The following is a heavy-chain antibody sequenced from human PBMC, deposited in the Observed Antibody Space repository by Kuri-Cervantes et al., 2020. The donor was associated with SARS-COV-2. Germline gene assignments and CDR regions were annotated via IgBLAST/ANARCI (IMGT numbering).Heavy chain of an antibody. J-gene: IGHJ3*02. CDR3: AREEGTGRAFDI. CDR2: ISSSGSTI. Sequence: GESLKISCAASGFTFSDYYMSWIRQAPGKGLEWVSYISSSGSTIYYADSVKGRFTISRDNAKNSLYLQMNSLRAEDTAVYYCAREEGTGRAFDIWGQGTMVTVSS. CDR1: GFTFSDYY. D-gene: IGHD3-10*01. V-gene: IGHV3-11*04.